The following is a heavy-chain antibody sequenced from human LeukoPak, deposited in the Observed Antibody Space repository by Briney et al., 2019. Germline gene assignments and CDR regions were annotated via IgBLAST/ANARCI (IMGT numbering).Heavy chain of an antibody. J-gene: IGHJ6*03. Sequence: GGSLRLSCAASGFTFSNAWMSWVRQAPGKGLEWVGRIKSKTDGGTTDYAAPVKGRFTISRDDSKNTLYLQMNSLKTEDTAVYYCTTGPLGYCSGGSCYNRYYYYYMDVWGKGTTVTVSS. CDR3: TTGPLGYCSGGSCYNRYYYYYMDV. D-gene: IGHD2-15*01. V-gene: IGHV3-15*01. CDR2: IKSKTDGGTT. CDR1: GFTFSNAW.